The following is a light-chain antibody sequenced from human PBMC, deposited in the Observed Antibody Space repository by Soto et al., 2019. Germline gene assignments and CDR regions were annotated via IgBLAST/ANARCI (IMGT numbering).Light chain of an antibody. CDR1: NIGSKS. V-gene: IGLV3-21*01. J-gene: IGLJ1*01. CDR2: YDS. Sequence: SYELTQSPSLSVAPGQTATITCGGNNIGSKSVNWYQHKAGQAPVLVMSYDSDRPSGIPERFSGSNSGTTATLTLSRVESGDEAEYYCQVWDTSNDHHVFGSGTKVTVL. CDR3: QVWDTSNDHHV.